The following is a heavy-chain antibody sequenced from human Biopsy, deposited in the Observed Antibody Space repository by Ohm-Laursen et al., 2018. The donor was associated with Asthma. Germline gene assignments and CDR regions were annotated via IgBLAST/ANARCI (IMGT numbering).Heavy chain of an antibody. J-gene: IGHJ5*02. CDR1: GGSISSFY. CDR3: ARLADCSGGACYSYGWFDP. CDR2: VYWTGST. D-gene: IGHD2-15*01. Sequence: SDTLSLTCSVYGGSISSFYWSWIRQSPEKGLEWMGYVYWTGSTNYNPSLKSRITMSVDTSKNRMFLELTSVTPADTAVYYCARLADCSGGACYSYGWFDPWGQGTRVTVSS. V-gene: IGHV4-59*07.